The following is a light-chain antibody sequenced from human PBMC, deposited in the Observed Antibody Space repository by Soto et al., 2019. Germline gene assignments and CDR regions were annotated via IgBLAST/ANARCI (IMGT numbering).Light chain of an antibody. CDR3: QQYGSSPPIT. Sequence: IVLTQSPGTLSLSQGERATLSCRAIQSVSNNYLAWYQQKPGQAPRLLIYGASNRATGIPDRFSGSGSGTDFTLTISRLEPEDFAVYYCQQYGSSPPITFGQGTRLEI. CDR1: QSVSNNY. V-gene: IGKV3-20*01. J-gene: IGKJ5*01. CDR2: GAS.